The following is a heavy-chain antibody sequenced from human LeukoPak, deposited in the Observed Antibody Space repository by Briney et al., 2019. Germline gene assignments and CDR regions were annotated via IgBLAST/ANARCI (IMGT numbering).Heavy chain of an antibody. CDR3: AKDQITMVRGVIRSPFDP. CDR1: GFTFSSYA. V-gene: IGHV3-23*01. Sequence: GGSLRLSCAASGFTFSSYAMSWVRQAPGKGLEWVSAISGSGGSTYYADSVKGRFTISRDNSKNTLYLQMNSLRAEDTAVYYCAKDQITMVRGVIRSPFDPWGQGTLVTVSS. J-gene: IGHJ5*02. D-gene: IGHD3-10*01. CDR2: ISGSGGST.